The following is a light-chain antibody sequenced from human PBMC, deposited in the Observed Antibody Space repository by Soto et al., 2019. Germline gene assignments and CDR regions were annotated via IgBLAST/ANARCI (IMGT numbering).Light chain of an antibody. Sequence: QPVLTQPPSVSGAPGQRVTLSCTGNSSNLGAGYDVHWYQQLPGAAPKLVILGNRNRPSGVPERFSGSKSGTSASLAITGLQAEDEADYYCQSYDSTLSARYVFGTGTKLTVL. CDR3: QSYDSTLSARYV. J-gene: IGLJ1*01. CDR1: SSNLGAGYD. CDR2: GNR. V-gene: IGLV1-40*01.